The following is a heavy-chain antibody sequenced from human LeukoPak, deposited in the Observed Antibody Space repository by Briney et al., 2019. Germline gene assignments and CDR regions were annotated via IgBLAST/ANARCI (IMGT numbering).Heavy chain of an antibody. CDR3: AREVAGIVVVSAATSYYYYYMDV. Sequence: RASVKVSFTASGYTFTIYDINWVRQATGQGLEWMGWMNPNSGNTGYAQKFQGRVTMTRNTSISTAYMELSSLRSEDTAVYYCAREVAGIVVVSAATSYYYYYMDVWGKGTTVTVSS. D-gene: IGHD2-2*01. J-gene: IGHJ6*03. CDR2: MNPNSGNT. CDR1: GYTFTIYD. V-gene: IGHV1-8*01.